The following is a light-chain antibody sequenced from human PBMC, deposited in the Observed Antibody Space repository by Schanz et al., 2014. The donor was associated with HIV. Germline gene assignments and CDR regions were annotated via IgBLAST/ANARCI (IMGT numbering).Light chain of an antibody. V-gene: IGKV3-20*01. CDR1: QSISTH. Sequence: EIVLTQSPGTLSLSPGEVGTLSCRASQSISTHLAWYQQKPGQAPRLVISDASTRATGIPARFSGRGSGTEFTLTISRLETEDFAVYSCQHYGSSRPWTFGQGTKVEIK. CDR3: QHYGSSRPWT. J-gene: IGKJ1*01. CDR2: DAS.